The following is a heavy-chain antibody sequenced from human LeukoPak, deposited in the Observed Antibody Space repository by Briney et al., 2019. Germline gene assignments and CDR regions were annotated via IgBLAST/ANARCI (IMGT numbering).Heavy chain of an antibody. CDR1: GDSITSYY. Sequence: PSETLSLTCTVSGDSITSYYWSWIRQPPGKGLEWIAYIYYSGSTNYNPSLKSRVTISVDTSKNQFSLKLTSVTAADTAVYYCATGETGSTLGGYWGQGTLVTVSS. D-gene: IGHD1-1*01. CDR3: ATGETGSTLGGY. J-gene: IGHJ4*02. V-gene: IGHV4-59*01. CDR2: IYYSGST.